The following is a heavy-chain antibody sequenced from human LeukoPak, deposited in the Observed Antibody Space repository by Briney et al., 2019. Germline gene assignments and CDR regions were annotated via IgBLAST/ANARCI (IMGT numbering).Heavy chain of an antibody. CDR1: GFTFTSSA. V-gene: IGHV1-58*01. CDR3: AAEAAYYSYSRDAFDV. CDR2: IIVGSGNT. J-gene: IGHJ3*01. Sequence: EASVTVSCKASGFTFTSSAVQWVRQARGQGLEWVGWIIVGSGNTNYAQKFQERVTITRDMSTSLVYMELSRLRSADTAVYYCAAEAAYYSYSRDAFDVWGQGTMVTVSS. D-gene: IGHD3-22*01.